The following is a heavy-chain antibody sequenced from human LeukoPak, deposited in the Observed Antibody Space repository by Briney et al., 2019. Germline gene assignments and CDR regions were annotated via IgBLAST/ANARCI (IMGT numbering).Heavy chain of an antibody. CDR3: AKCSEDGELPYYYYLDV. CDR2: TYNSGST. V-gene: IGHV4-59*01. J-gene: IGHJ6*03. D-gene: IGHD4-17*01. CDR1: GGSISGSY. Sequence: SETLSLTCTVSGGSISGSYWSWIRQPPGKGLECIGYTYNSGSTNYITSLESRVTISVDTSRNQFSLKLRSVTAADTAVYYCAKCSEDGELPYYYYLDVWGKGTTVIVSS.